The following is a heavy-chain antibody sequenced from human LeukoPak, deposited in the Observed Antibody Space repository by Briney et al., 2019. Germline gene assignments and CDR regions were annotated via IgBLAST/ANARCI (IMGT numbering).Heavy chain of an antibody. CDR3: ARIYARPRYYYMDV. CDR2: INPNNGGT. D-gene: IGHD6-6*01. Sequence: AASVKVSCKASGYTFTGYYMHWVRQAPGQGLEWMGWINPNNGGTNYAQNFQGRVTMTRDTSISTAYMELSRLTSDDTAVYYCARIYARPRYYYMDVWGKGTTVTVSS. CDR1: GYTFTGYY. J-gene: IGHJ6*03. V-gene: IGHV1-2*02.